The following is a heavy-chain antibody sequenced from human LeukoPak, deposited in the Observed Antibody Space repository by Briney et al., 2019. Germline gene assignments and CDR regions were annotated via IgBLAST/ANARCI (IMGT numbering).Heavy chain of an antibody. CDR1: GYSISSSYY. CDR2: IYYSGST. CDR3: ARHVLNYDILTGYYPYYFDY. V-gene: IGHV4-38-2*01. D-gene: IGHD3-9*01. J-gene: IGHJ4*02. Sequence: SETLSLTCAVSGYSISSSYYWGWIRQPPGKGLEWIGSIYYSGSTYYNPSLKSRVTISVDTSKNQFSLKLSSVTAADTAVYYCARHVLNYDILTGYYPYYFDYWGQGTLVTVSS.